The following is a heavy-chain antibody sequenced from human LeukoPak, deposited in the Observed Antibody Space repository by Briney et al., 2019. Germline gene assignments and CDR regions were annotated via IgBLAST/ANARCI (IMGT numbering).Heavy chain of an antibody. V-gene: IGHV6-1*01. D-gene: IGHD6-19*01. Sequence: PSQTLSRTCVVSGDSVFSKNGAWNWIRQSPSRGLEWLGRTYYRSKWYNDYAESMEGRMTISQDTSKNQYSLHLNSVTPDDTAVYYCARDFGTTGWHTFDYWGQGTLVTVSS. CDR1: GDSVFSKNGA. CDR2: TYYRSKWYN. J-gene: IGHJ4*02. CDR3: ARDFGTTGWHTFDY.